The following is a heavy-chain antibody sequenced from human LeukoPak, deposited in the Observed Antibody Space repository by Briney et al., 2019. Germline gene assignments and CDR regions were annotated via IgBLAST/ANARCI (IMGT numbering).Heavy chain of an antibody. CDR3: ARDMVAVAGTLEGAFDI. V-gene: IGHV3-21*01. Sequence: GGSLRLSCAASGFTVSSNYMSWVRQAPGKGLEWVSSISSSSSYIYYADSVKGRFTISRDNAKNSLYLQMNSLRAEDTAVYYCARDMVAVAGTLEGAFDIWGQGTMVTVSS. J-gene: IGHJ3*02. D-gene: IGHD6-19*01. CDR2: ISSSSSYI. CDR1: GFTVSSNY.